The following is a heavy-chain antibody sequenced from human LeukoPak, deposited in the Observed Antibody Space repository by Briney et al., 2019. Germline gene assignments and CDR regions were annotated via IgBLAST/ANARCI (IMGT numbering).Heavy chain of an antibody. D-gene: IGHD6-13*01. J-gene: IGHJ4*02. CDR2: ISAYNGNT. CDR1: GYTFTSYG. V-gene: IGHV1-18*01. CDR3: ARGAYSSSWYTEPIDY. Sequence: ASVTVSRKASGYTFTSYGISWVRQAPGQGLEWMGWISAYNGNTNYAQKFQGRVTMTRDTSTSTVYMELSSLRSEDTAVYYCARGAYSSSWYTEPIDYWGQGTLVTVSS.